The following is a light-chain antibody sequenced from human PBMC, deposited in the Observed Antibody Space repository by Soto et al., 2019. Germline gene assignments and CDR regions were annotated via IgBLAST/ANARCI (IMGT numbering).Light chain of an antibody. J-gene: IGKJ1*01. CDR1: QGIRND. CDR3: QQHGTT. Sequence: AIQMTQSPSSLSASVGDRVTITCRASQGIRNDLGWYQQKSGKAPKLLIYKASTLKSRVPSRFSGSGSGTDFTLTISRLEPEDSAVYYCQQHGTTFGQGTKVDI. CDR2: KAS. V-gene: IGKV1-6*01.